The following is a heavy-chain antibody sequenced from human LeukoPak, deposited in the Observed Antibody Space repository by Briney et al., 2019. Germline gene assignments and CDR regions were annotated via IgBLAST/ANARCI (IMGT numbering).Heavy chain of an antibody. CDR3: AKDFHRFDYYGSGSGGGYFQH. CDR1: GFTFSSYG. CDR2: IWYGGSNK. D-gene: IGHD3-10*01. V-gene: IGHV3-30*18. Sequence: GRSLRLSCAASGFTFSSYGMHWVRQAPGKGLEWVAVIWYGGSNKYYADSVKGRFTISRDNSKNTLYLQMNSLRAEDTAVYYCAKDFHRFDYYGSGSGGGYFQHWGQGTLVTVSS. J-gene: IGHJ1*01.